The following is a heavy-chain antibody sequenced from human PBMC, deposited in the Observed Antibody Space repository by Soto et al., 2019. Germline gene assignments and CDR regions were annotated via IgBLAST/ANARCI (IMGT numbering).Heavy chain of an antibody. V-gene: IGHV1-69*01. CDR3: ARAQGGSSSLAIYYYYYYGMDV. J-gene: IGHJ6*02. CDR2: IIPIFGTA. Sequence: QVQLVQSGAEVKKPGSSVKVSCKAPGGTFSSYAISWVRQAPGQGLEWMGGIIPIFGTANYAQKFQGRVTITADESTSIGYMELSSLRSEDTAVYYCARAQGGSSSLAIYYYYYYGMDVWGQGTTVTVSS. D-gene: IGHD2-15*01. CDR1: GGTFSSYA.